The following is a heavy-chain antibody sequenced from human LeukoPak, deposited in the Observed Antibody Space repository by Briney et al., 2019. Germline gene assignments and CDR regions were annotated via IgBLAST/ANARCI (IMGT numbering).Heavy chain of an antibody. CDR2: IVVGSGTT. CDR1: GFTFTSSA. Sequence: SVKVSCKASGFTFTSSAMQWVRQPRGQRLEWIVCIVVGSGTTNYAQKFQERVTITRDMSTSTAYMELSSLRSEDTAVYYCAAPADYGDYSTYDAFDIWGQGTMVTVSS. CDR3: AAPADYGDYSTYDAFDI. V-gene: IGHV1-58*02. J-gene: IGHJ3*02. D-gene: IGHD4-17*01.